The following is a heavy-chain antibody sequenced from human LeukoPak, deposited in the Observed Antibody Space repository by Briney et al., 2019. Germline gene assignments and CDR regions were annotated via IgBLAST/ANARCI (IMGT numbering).Heavy chain of an antibody. CDR2: IKRDGSEK. CDR1: GFTFENYW. CDR3: ARDPVSHYDVLTGYEGFDP. D-gene: IGHD3-9*01. Sequence: GGSLRLSCAAAGFTFENYWMNWVRQAPGKGLEWLASIKRDGSEKYYVGSVEGRFTVSRDNAKNSLSLQMNSLRAEDTAVYYCARDPVSHYDVLTGYEGFDPWGQGTLVIVSS. J-gene: IGHJ5*02. V-gene: IGHV3-7*01.